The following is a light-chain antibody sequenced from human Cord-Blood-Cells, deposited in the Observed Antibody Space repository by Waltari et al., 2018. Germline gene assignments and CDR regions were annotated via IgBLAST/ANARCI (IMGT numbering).Light chain of an antibody. CDR2: DVS. CDR3: SSYTSSSTLAV. J-gene: IGLJ7*01. CDR1: SSDVGGYNY. Sequence: QSALTHPASVSGSPGHSITISCTGPSSDVGGYNYVSWYQQHPGKAPILMIYDVSNRPSGVSNRFSGSKSANTASLTISGLQAEDEADYYCSSYTSSSTLAVFGGGTQLTVL. V-gene: IGLV2-14*01.